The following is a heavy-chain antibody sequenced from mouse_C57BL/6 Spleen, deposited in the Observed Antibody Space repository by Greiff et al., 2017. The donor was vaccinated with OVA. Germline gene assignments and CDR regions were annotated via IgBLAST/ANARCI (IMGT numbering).Heavy chain of an antibody. J-gene: IGHJ2*01. CDR1: GYAFSSSW. D-gene: IGHD2-5*01. CDR3: ARESNYQYYFDY. V-gene: IGHV1-82*01. CDR2: IYPGDGDT. Sequence: QVQLQQSGPELVKPGASVKISCKASGYAFSSSWMNWVKQRPGKGLEWIGRIYPGDGDTNYNGKFKGKATLTADKSSSTAYMQLSSLTSEDSAVYFCARESNYQYYFDYWGQGTTLTVSS.